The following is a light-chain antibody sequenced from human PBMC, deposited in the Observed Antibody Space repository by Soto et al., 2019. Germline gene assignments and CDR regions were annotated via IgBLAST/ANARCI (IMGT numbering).Light chain of an antibody. J-gene: IGKJ4*01. CDR3: QQYNNWPLT. CDR2: GSS. CDR1: QSVSNN. V-gene: IGKV3-15*01. Sequence: EIVMTQSPATLSVSPGERATLSCRASQSVSNNLAWYQQKPGQAPRLLIYGSSTRATGIPARFSGSGSGIEFTLTISSLQSEDFAVYYCQQYNNWPLTFGGGTKVGIK.